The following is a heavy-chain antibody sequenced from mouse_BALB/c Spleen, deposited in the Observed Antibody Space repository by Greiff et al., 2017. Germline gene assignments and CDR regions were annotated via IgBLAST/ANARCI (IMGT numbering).Heavy chain of an antibody. Sequence: QVQLQQPGAELVKPGASVKMSCKASGYTFTSYNMHWVKQTPGQGLEWIGAIYPGNGDTSYNQKFKGKATLTADKSSSTAYMQLSSLTSEDSAVYYCARRAYYGNLYYAMDYWGQGTSVTVSS. D-gene: IGHD2-10*01. CDR2: IYPGNGDT. J-gene: IGHJ4*01. V-gene: IGHV1-12*01. CDR3: ARRAYYGNLYYAMDY. CDR1: GYTFTSYN.